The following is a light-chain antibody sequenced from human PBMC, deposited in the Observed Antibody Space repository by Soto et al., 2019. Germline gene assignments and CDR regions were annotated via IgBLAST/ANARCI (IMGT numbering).Light chain of an antibody. V-gene: IGLV6-57*02. CDR3: QSFDGTTLV. J-gene: IGLJ3*02. CDR2: EVN. Sequence: NFMLTQPRSVSESPGKTVIISCTGSSGSIVSNYVQWYQQRPGSAPTTVIYEVNQRLFRAPDRFSGSIDSTSNSASLTISELKTEDEADYYCQSFDGTTLVFGGGTQLPVL. CDR1: SGSIVSNY.